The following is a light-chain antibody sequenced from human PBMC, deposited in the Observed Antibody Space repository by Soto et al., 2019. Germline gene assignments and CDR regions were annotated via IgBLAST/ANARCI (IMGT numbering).Light chain of an antibody. CDR2: EGS. V-gene: IGLV2-23*01. Sequence: QSALTQPASVSGSPGQSITISCTGTSSDVGSYNLVSWYQQHPGKAPKLMIYEGSKRPSGVSNRFSGSKSGNTASLTISGLQAEDEVDYYCCSYAGSSTHVVFGGGTKLTVL. CDR3: CSYAGSSTHVV. CDR1: SSDVGSYNL. J-gene: IGLJ2*01.